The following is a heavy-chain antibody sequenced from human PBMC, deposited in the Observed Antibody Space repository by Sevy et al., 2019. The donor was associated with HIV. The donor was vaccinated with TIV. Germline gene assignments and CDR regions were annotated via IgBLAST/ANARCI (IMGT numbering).Heavy chain of an antibody. Sequence: GGSLRLSCAASGFTFSSYAMSWVRQAPGKGLEWVSAISGSGGSTYYADSVKGRFTISRDNSKNTLYLQMNSLRAEDXXXXXXXXXXXXXXXXXYYYVDYWGQGTLVTVSS. J-gene: IGHJ4*02. V-gene: IGHV3-23*01. CDR2: ISGSGGST. CDR1: GFTFSSYA. CDR3: XXXXXXXXXXXYYYVDY.